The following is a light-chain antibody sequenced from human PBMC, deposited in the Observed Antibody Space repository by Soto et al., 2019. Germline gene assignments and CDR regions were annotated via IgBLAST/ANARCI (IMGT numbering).Light chain of an antibody. Sequence: EIVLTQSPGTLYLSPGERSTLSCRAGQSVGSNYLAWYQQKPGQAHRLLIYGASTRATGIPDRFSGSGSGTDCTLTSTRLEPEDFSVYYCQQYYRSRGYTFGQDTTLEIK. CDR2: GAS. V-gene: IGKV3-20*01. CDR1: QSVGSNY. J-gene: IGKJ2*01. CDR3: QQYYRSRGYT.